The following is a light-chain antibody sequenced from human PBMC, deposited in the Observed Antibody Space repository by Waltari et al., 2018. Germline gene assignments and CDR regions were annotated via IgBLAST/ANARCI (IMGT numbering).Light chain of an antibody. Sequence: EIVMTQSPATLSVSPGKRATFSCRASQSIRSNLAWYQQQPGQAPRLLIYGPSIRATGIPARFSGSGSGTEFTLTISSLKSEDFAVYYCQQYNQWPLTFGGGTKVEIK. J-gene: IGKJ4*01. CDR2: GPS. CDR3: QQYNQWPLT. CDR1: QSIRSN. V-gene: IGKV3-15*01.